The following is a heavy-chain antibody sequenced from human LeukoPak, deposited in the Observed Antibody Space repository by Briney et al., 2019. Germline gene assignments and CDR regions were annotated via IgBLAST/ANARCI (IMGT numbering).Heavy chain of an antibody. Sequence: GGSLRLSCAASGFTFSDYYMSWIRQAPGKGLEWVSYISSSGSTIYYSDSVKGRFTISRDNAKNSLYLQMNSLRAEDTAVYYCARDDGDSSGYYYGHWGQGTLDTVSS. J-gene: IGHJ4*02. CDR2: ISSSGSTI. CDR1: GFTFSDYY. V-gene: IGHV3-11*04. CDR3: ARDDGDSSGYYYGH. D-gene: IGHD3-22*01.